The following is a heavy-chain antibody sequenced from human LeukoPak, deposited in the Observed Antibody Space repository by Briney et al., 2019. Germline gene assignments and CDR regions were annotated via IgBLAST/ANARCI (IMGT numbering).Heavy chain of an antibody. V-gene: IGHV3-20*04. Sequence: GGSLRLSCAASGFTFDDYGMSWVRQAPGKWLEWVSGINWNGGNTGYADSVKGRFTISRDNAKNSLYLQMNSLRAEDTALYYCARPIDSSGFPHHAFDIWGQGTMVTVSS. CDR3: ARPIDSSGFPHHAFDI. D-gene: IGHD3-22*01. CDR1: GFTFDDYG. J-gene: IGHJ3*02. CDR2: INWNGGNT.